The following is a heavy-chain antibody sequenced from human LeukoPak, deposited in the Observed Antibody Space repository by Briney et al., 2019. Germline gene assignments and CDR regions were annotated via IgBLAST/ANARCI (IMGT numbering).Heavy chain of an antibody. CDR2: IYYSGSA. D-gene: IGHD4-11*01. CDR1: GGSFSRYY. V-gene: IGHV4-59*12. Sequence: SETLSLTCTVSGGSFSRYYWSWIRQPPGKGLEWIGYIYYSGSANYNPSLKSRVTISLDTSKNQFSLKLTSVTAADTAVYYCAREKMTTITTIDYWGQGTLVTVSS. J-gene: IGHJ4*02. CDR3: AREKMTTITTIDY.